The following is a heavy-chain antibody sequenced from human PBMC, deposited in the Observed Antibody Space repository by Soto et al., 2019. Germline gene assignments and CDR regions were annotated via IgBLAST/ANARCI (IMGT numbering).Heavy chain of an antibody. CDR2: TYYRSKWYN. Sequence: SQTLSLTCAISGDSVSSNSAAWNWIRQSPSRGLEWLGRTYYRSKWYNDYAVSVKSRITINPDTSKNQFSLQLNSVTPEDTAVYYCARGFRDEQLVQDYYYYGMDVWGQGTTVTVSS. V-gene: IGHV6-1*01. D-gene: IGHD6-13*01. CDR1: GDSVSSNSAA. J-gene: IGHJ6*02. CDR3: ARGFRDEQLVQDYYYYGMDV.